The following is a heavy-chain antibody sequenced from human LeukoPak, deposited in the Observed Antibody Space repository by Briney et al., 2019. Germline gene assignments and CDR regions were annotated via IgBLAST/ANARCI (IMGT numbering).Heavy chain of an antibody. V-gene: IGHV4-59*12. CDR1: GGSISSYY. J-gene: IGHJ4*02. CDR3: ARENSRGRFDY. Sequence: SETLSLTCTVSGGSISSYYWSWIRQPPGKGLEWIGYIYYSGSTNYNPSLKSRVTISVDTSKNQFSLKLSSVSPEDTAMYYCARENSRGRFDYWGQGTLVTVSS. CDR2: IYYSGST. D-gene: IGHD6-19*01.